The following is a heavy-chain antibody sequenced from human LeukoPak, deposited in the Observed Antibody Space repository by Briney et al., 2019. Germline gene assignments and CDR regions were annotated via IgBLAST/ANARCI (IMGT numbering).Heavy chain of an antibody. J-gene: IGHJ4*02. Sequence: PGGSLRLSCAASGFTFSSYAMSWVRQAPGKGLEWVSVISGSGGDTDYADSVKGRFTISRDNSKNTLFLQMNSLGAEDTAIYYCAKSRVGYDYWGEGTLVTVSS. D-gene: IGHD5-12*01. CDR1: GFTFSSYA. CDR3: AKSRVGYDY. V-gene: IGHV3-23*01. CDR2: ISGSGGDT.